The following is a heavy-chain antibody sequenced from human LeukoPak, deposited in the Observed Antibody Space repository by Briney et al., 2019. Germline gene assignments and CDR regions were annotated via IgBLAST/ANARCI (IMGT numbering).Heavy chain of an antibody. V-gene: IGHV3-9*01. Sequence: GRSLRLSCAASGFTFDVYAMHWVRHAPGKGRGWVSRIRWNSGSIGYADSVKGRFTISRDNANNSLYLQMNSLRAEDTALYYCAKATYYDFWSGSGDAFDIWGQGTMVTVSS. J-gene: IGHJ3*02. CDR2: IRWNSGSI. D-gene: IGHD3-3*01. CDR1: GFTFDVYA. CDR3: AKATYYDFWSGSGDAFDI.